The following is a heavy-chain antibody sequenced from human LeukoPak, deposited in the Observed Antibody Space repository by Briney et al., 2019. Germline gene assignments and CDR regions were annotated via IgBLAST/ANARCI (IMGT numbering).Heavy chain of an antibody. V-gene: IGHV4-4*07. D-gene: IGHD3-3*01. CDR3: ARGHYYDVWSGYYQGWFDP. J-gene: IGHJ5*02. CDR2: IYTSGSA. Sequence: SEPLSLTCTVSGGSISAYYWNWIRQPAGKGLEWIGHIYTSGSANYNPSLKSRVTMSVDTYKNQFSLRLSSVTAADTAVYYCARGHYYDVWSGYYQGWFDPWGQGTLVTVSS. CDR1: GGSISAYY.